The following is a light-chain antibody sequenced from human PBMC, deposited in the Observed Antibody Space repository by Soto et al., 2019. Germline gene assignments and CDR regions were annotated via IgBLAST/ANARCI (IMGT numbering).Light chain of an antibody. J-gene: IGLJ3*02. CDR3: QSYDSSLSAGV. CDR2: GNI. Sequence: QSVLTQPPSVAGAPGQRFTMSCTGSSSNIGAGYDVHWFQHPPGTAPKLLIYGNINRLSGVPDRFSGSKSGTSSSLAITGLQAEDEADYYCQSYDSSLSAGVFGGGTKLTVL. CDR1: SSNIGAGYD. V-gene: IGLV1-40*01.